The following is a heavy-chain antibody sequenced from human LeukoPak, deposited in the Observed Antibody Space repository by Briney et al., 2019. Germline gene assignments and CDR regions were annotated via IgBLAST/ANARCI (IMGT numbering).Heavy chain of an antibody. D-gene: IGHD2/OR15-2a*01. V-gene: IGHV4-4*07. CDR1: GGSISTYY. Sequence: SETLSLTCTVSGGSISTYYWNWIRQPAGKGLEWIGRMYSSGSTSYNPSLKSRTAMSIDTAKYQFSLNLNSVTAADTAVYYCAREIPSGYYFLDSGGQGTLVTVSS. CDR3: AREIPSGYYFLDS. J-gene: IGHJ4*02. CDR2: MYSSGST.